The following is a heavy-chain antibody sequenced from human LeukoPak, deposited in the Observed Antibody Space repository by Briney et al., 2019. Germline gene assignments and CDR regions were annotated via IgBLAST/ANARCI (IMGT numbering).Heavy chain of an antibody. D-gene: IGHD6-19*01. CDR2: IYTSGST. V-gene: IGHV4-61*02. CDR3: ARIDSSGWYKYYFDY. Sequence: NPSETLSLTCTVSGGSISSGSYYWSWIRQPAGKGLEWIGRIYTSGSTNYNPSLKSRVTISVDTSKNQFSLKLSSVTAADAAVYYCARIDSSGWYKYYFDYWGQGTLVTVSS. CDR1: GGSISSGSYY. J-gene: IGHJ4*02.